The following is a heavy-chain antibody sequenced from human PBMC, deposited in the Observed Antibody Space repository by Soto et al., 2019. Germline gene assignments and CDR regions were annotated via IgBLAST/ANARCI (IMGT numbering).Heavy chain of an antibody. CDR1: GFTFSSYG. V-gene: IGHV3-33*01. D-gene: IGHD3-10*01. CDR2: IWYDGSNK. J-gene: IGHJ6*02. Sequence: QVQLVESGGGVVQPGRSLRLSCAASGFTFSSYGMHWVRQAPGKGLEWVAVIWYDGSNKYYADSVKGRFTISRDNSKNXLXXQMNSRRAEDKAVYYCARESVVRGVRTDYYYGMDVWGQGTTVTVSS. CDR3: ARESVVRGVRTDYYYGMDV.